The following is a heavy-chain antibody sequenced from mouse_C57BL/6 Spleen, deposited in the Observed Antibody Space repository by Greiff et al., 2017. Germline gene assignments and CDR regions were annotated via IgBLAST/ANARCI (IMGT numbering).Heavy chain of an antibody. J-gene: IGHJ3*01. Sequence: EVQLVESGGGLVKPGGSLKLSCAASGFTFSDYGMHWVRQAPEKGLEWVAYISSGSSTIYYADTVKGRFTISRDNAKNTLFLQMTSLRSEDTAMYYCARTQSGAYWGQGILVTVSA. D-gene: IGHD4-1*01. V-gene: IGHV5-17*01. CDR1: GFTFSDYG. CDR3: ARTQSGAY. CDR2: ISSGSSTI.